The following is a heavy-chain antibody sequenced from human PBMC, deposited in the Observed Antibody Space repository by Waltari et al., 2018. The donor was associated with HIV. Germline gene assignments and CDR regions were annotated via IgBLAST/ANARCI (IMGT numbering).Heavy chain of an antibody. CDR2: MKGDGSVR. Sequence: QVVESGGALVQPGGSLSLSCVASCFTFGATWMDWVRQAPGKGLEWLANMKGDGSVRNYVGSVEGRFSIFRDNAKRSVYLEMHGLTVEDTATYYCTGGQYSVWGRGTLVTVSS. J-gene: IGHJ2*01. CDR3: TGGQYSV. D-gene: IGHD5-18*01. V-gene: IGHV3-7*01. CDR1: CFTFGATW.